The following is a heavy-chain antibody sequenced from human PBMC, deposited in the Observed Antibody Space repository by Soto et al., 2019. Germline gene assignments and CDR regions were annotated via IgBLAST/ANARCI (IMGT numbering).Heavy chain of an antibody. CDR1: GGSISSGDYY. V-gene: IGHV4-30-4*01. J-gene: IGHJ3*02. Sequence: QVQLQESGPGLVKPSQTLSLTCTVSGGSISSGDYYWSWIRQPPGKGLEWIGYIYYSGSTYYNPSLKSRVTISVDTSKNQLSLKLSSVTAADTAVYYGARDGAVTGLCACDIWGQGTMVTVSS. D-gene: IGHD4-17*01. CDR2: IYYSGST. CDR3: ARDGAVTGLCACDI.